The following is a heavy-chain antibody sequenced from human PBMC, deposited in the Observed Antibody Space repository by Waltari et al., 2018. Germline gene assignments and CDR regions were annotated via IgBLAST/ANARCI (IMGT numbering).Heavy chain of an antibody. CDR1: GGSFSGYY. D-gene: IGHD3-16*01. CDR2: IRSKADGGKT. J-gene: IGHJ3*02. CDR3: ARPDYDYVADAFDI. Sequence: VQLQQWGAGLLKPSETLSLTCAVYGGSFSGYYWSGIRQPPGKGLEWVGFIRSKADGGKTEYASSVKVRFTISRDDSKSIAYLQMNSLKTEDTAVYYCARPDYDYVADAFDIWGQGTMVTVSS. V-gene: IGHV3-49*05.